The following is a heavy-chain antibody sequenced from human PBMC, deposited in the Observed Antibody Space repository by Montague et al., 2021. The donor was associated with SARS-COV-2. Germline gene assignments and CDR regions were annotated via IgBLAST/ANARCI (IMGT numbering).Heavy chain of an antibody. CDR2: IYYSGST. Sequence: SETLSLTCTVSGGSISSYYWSWIRQPPGKGLEWIGYIYYSGSTNYNPSLKSRVTISVDTSKNQFSLKLSSVTAADTAVYYCASQRKGTGVTDLLFAYWGQGTLVTVSS. D-gene: IGHD4-23*01. V-gene: IGHV4-59*08. CDR3: ASQRKGTGVTDLLFAY. J-gene: IGHJ4*02. CDR1: GGSISSYY.